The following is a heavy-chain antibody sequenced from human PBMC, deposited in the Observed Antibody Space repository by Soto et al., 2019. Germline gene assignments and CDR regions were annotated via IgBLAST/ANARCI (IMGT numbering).Heavy chain of an antibody. Sequence: GESLKISCKGSGYSFTSYWIGWVRQMPGKGLEWMGVIYPGDSDTRYSPSFQGQVTISADKSISTAYLQWSSLKASDTAMYYCARRGYSGYDFGYYYGMDVWGQGTTVTVSS. CDR2: IYPGDSDT. CDR1: GYSFTSYW. D-gene: IGHD5-12*01. CDR3: ARRGYSGYDFGYYYGMDV. J-gene: IGHJ6*02. V-gene: IGHV5-51*01.